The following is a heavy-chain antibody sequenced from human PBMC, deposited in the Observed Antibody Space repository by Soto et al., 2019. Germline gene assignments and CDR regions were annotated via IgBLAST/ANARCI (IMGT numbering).Heavy chain of an antibody. V-gene: IGHV3-23*01. CDR2: ISGSGGST. J-gene: IGHJ4*02. CDR3: AKDVPYSSSSYFDY. D-gene: IGHD6-6*01. CDR1: GFTFSSYA. Sequence: EVQLLESGGGLVQPGGSLRLSCAASGFTFSSYAMSWVRQAPGKGLEWVSAISGSGGSTYYADSVKGRFTISRDNSKNTLYLKLSSLRAEDTAVYYCAKDVPYSSSSYFDYWGQGTLVTVSS.